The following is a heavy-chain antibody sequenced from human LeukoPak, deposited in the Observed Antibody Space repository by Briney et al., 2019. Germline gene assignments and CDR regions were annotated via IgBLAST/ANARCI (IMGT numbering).Heavy chain of an antibody. CDR1: GITFSDYA. D-gene: IGHD6-6*01. J-gene: IGHJ4*02. Sequence: GGSLRLSCVASGITFSDYAMSWVRQAPGKGLEWVSGISRTGGSTYYADSVKGRFTISRDNAKNSLYLQMNSLRAEDTAVYYCARHSSSPGPADVYFDYWGQGTLVTVSS. V-gene: IGHV3-23*01. CDR2: ISRTGGST. CDR3: ARHSSSPGPADVYFDY.